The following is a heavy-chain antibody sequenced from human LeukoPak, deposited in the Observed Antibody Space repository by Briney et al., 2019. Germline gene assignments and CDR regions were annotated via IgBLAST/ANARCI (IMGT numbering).Heavy chain of an antibody. CDR2: ISWNSVSI. CDR3: AKAGRLRFLEGDYFDY. CDR1: VFTFDDYA. Sequence: GGSLRLSCAASVFTFDDYAVHWVRQAPGKGLEWVSGISWNSVSIGYADSVKGRFTISRDNSKNSLYLQMNSLRAEDTALYYCAKAGRLRFLEGDYFDYWGQGTLVTVSS. D-gene: IGHD3-3*01. V-gene: IGHV3-9*01. J-gene: IGHJ4*02.